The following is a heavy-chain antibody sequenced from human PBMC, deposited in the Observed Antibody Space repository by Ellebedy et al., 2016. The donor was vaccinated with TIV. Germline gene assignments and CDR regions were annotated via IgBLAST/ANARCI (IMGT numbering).Heavy chain of an antibody. CDR3: ARHLGFSIAAFLGDAFDI. J-gene: IGHJ3*02. D-gene: IGHD6-25*01. CDR2: IYPGDSDT. Sequence: ASVKVSCXGSGYSFTSYWIGWVRQMPGKGLEWMGIIYPGDSDTRYSPSFQGQVTISADKSISTAYLQWSSLKASDTAMYYCARHLGFSIAAFLGDAFDIWGQGTMVTVSS. V-gene: IGHV5-51*01. CDR1: GYSFTSYW.